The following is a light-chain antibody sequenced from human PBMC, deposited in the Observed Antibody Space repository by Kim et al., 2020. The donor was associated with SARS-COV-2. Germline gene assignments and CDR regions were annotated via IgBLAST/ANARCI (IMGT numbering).Light chain of an antibody. Sequence: DIVMTQSPDSLAVSLGERATINCKSSQSFLSSSNNKNYLAWYQHKPGQPPKLLIYWASTRESGVPDRFSGSGSGTDFTLTISSLQAEDVAVYYCQQYYDSPWTFGQGTKVEIK. CDR3: QQYYDSPWT. CDR2: WAS. V-gene: IGKV4-1*01. J-gene: IGKJ1*01. CDR1: QSFLSSSNNKNY.